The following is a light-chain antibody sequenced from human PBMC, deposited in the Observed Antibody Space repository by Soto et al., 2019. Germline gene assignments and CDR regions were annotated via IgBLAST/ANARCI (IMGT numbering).Light chain of an antibody. CDR3: SSYTSSDTPYV. V-gene: IGLV2-14*01. CDR2: VNS. CDR1: SSDVGDYKY. J-gene: IGLJ1*01. Sequence: QSALTQPASVSGSPGQSITISCTGTSSDVGDYKYVSWYQQHPDKAPKLIIFVNSNRPSGVSNRFSGSKSGNTASLTISGLQAEEEADYYCSSYTSSDTPYVFGTGTKLTVL.